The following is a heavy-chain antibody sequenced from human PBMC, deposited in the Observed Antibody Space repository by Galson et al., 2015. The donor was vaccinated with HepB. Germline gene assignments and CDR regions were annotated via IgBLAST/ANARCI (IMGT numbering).Heavy chain of an antibody. D-gene: IGHD6-13*01. CDR2: ISSSSSYI. Sequence: SLRLSCAASGFTFSSYSMNWVRQAPGKGLEWVSSISSSSSYIYYADSVKGRFTISRDNAKNSLYLQMNSLRAEDTAVYYCARGSSSSWYWEGNHLLDYWGQGTLVTVSS. V-gene: IGHV3-21*01. CDR3: ARGSSSSWYWEGNHLLDY. CDR1: GFTFSSYS. J-gene: IGHJ4*02.